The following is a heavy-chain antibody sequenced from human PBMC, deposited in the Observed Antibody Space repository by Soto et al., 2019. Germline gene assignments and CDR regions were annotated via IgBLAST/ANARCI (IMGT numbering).Heavy chain of an antibody. V-gene: IGHV1-69*13. CDR1: GGTFSSYA. J-gene: IGHJ4*02. Sequence: SVKVSCKASGGTFSSYAISWVRQAPGQGLEWMGGIIPIFGTAKYAQKFQGRVTITADESTSTAYMELSSLRSEDTAVYYCASLLRGYSGTGDYWGQGTLVTVSS. CDR3: ASLLRGYSGTGDY. D-gene: IGHD5-12*01. CDR2: IIPIFGTA.